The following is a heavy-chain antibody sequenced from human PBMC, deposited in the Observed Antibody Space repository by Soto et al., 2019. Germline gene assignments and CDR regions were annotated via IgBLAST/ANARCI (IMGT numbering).Heavy chain of an antibody. V-gene: IGHV1-69*01. D-gene: IGHD6-13*01. J-gene: IGHJ6*02. CDR2: IIPIFGTE. CDR3: ARDRIAGSKYYYGMDV. Sequence: QVQLVQSGAEVKKPGSSVRVSCKASGGTFSSYAISWVRQAHGQGLEWMGGIIPIFGTENYAQKFQGRVTSTADESTSTAYMEMSSLRSEYTAVYYCARDRIAGSKYYYGMDVWGQGTTVTVSS. CDR1: GGTFSSYA.